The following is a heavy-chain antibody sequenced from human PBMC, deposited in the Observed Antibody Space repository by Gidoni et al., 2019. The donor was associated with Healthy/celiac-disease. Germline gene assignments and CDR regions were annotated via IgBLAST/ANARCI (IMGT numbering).Heavy chain of an antibody. V-gene: IGHV3-30*18. CDR1: GFTFSSYG. CDR3: AKDLVKWLGDNWFDP. J-gene: IGHJ5*02. Sequence: QVQLVESGGGVVQPGRSLRLSCAASGFTFSSYGMHWVRQAPGKGLEWVAVISYDGSNKYYADAVKGRFTISRDNSKNTLYLQMNSLRAEDTAVYYCAKDLVKWLGDNWFDPWGQGTLVTVSS. CDR2: ISYDGSNK. D-gene: IGHD6-19*01.